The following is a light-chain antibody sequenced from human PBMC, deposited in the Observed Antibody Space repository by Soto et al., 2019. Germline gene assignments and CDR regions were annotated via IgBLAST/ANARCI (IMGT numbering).Light chain of an antibody. Sequence: AVRMTQSPSSLSASIGDRVTITCRASQDVSRKLAWYQQKPGKAPQLLIHDASSLQSGIPSRFSGGGSGTDFTLTISRLQSEDFATYYCQQYYLYKTFGGGTKV. CDR2: DAS. J-gene: IGKJ4*02. CDR3: QQYYLYKT. V-gene: IGKV1-8*01. CDR1: QDVSRK.